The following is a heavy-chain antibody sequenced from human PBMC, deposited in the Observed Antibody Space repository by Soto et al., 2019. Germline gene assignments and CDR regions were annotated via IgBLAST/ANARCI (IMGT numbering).Heavy chain of an antibody. D-gene: IGHD3-22*01. Sequence: EVQLLESGRGLVQPGGSLRLSCAASGFTFSSYAMSWVRQAPGKGLEWVSAISGSGGSTYYADSVKGRFTISRDNSKNTLYLQMNSLRAEDTAVYYCAKDRGWYYDSSGYYPTGFDYWGQGTLVTVSS. V-gene: IGHV3-23*01. J-gene: IGHJ4*02. CDR2: ISGSGGST. CDR1: GFTFSSYA. CDR3: AKDRGWYYDSSGYYPTGFDY.